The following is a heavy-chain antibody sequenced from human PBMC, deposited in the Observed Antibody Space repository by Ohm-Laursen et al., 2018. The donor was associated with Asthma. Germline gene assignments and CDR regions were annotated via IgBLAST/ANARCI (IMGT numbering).Heavy chain of an antibody. V-gene: IGHV4-39*01. D-gene: IGHD1-1*01. J-gene: IGHJ4*02. CDR3: VRLFYNWNGLDY. CDR1: GVSISSGSYY. Sequence: SETLSLTCTVSGVSISSGSYYWGWIRQPPGKGLEWIGSLYYTGITYSNPSLKSRVTISVDSSKNQFSLKLHSVTAADTAIYYCVRLFYNWNGLDYWGLGTLVTVST. CDR2: LYYTGIT.